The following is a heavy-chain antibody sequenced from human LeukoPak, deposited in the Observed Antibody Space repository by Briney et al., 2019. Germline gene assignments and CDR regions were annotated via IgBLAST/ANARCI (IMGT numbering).Heavy chain of an antibody. V-gene: IGHV3-53*01. D-gene: IGHD1-26*01. CDR1: GFTVSSNY. Sequence: PGGSLRLSCAASGFTVSSNYMSWVRQAPGKGLVWVSVIYSGGSTYYADSVKGRFTISRDNSKTTLYLQMNSLRAEDTAVYYCARMGATDYFDYWGQGTLVTVSS. J-gene: IGHJ4*02. CDR2: IYSGGST. CDR3: ARMGATDYFDY.